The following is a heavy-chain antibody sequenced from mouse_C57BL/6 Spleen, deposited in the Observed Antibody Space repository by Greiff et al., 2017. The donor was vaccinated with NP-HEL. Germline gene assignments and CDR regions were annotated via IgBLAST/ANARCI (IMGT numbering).Heavy chain of an antibody. CDR2: ISDGGSYT. Sequence: EVKLVESGGGLVKPGGSLKLSCAASGFTFSSYAMSWVRQTPEKRLEWVATISDGGSYTYYPDNVKGRFTISRDNAKSNLYLQMSHLKSEDTAMYYCARDQGYYDPYYYAMDYWGQGTSVTVSS. D-gene: IGHD1-1*01. CDR1: GFTFSSYA. V-gene: IGHV5-4*01. CDR3: ARDQGYYDPYYYAMDY. J-gene: IGHJ4*01.